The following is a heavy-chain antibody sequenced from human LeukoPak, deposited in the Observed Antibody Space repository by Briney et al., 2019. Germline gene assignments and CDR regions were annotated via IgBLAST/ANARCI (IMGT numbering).Heavy chain of an antibody. CDR1: GFTFSTYE. Sequence: GGSLRLSCAASGFTFSTYEVYWVRQAPGKGLEWVSYISSGGRTIYYADSVRGRFTISRDNAKNSLYLQMNSLRAEDTAVYFCARDHEDWGQGTLVTVSS. CDR2: ISSGGRTI. V-gene: IGHV3-48*03. J-gene: IGHJ4*02. CDR3: ARDHED.